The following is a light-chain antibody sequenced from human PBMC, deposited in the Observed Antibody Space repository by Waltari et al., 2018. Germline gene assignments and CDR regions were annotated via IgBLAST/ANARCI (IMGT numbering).Light chain of an antibody. V-gene: IGKV4-1*01. CDR3: QQDYTTPLT. CDR1: QSVLYSSNNKNY. Sequence: DIMMTQSPESLAVSLGERATINCKSSQSVLYSSNNKNYLAWYQQKPGQPPILLIYWASTRESGVPDRFSGSGSGTDFTLTNSSLQAEDVAVYYCQQDYTTPLTFGGGTKVEIK. J-gene: IGKJ4*01. CDR2: WAS.